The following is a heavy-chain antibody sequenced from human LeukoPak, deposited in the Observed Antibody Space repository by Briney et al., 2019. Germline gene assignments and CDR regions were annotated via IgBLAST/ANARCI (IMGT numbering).Heavy chain of an antibody. CDR1: GFTFSGYR. J-gene: IGHJ4*02. V-gene: IGHV3-74*01. CDR3: ERHNYGYDY. CDR2: SDYDGTGGTFT. Sequence: GGSLRLSCAASGFTFSGYRMHWVRQAPGKGLAWVARSDYDGTGGTFTTYADSVKGRFTTSRDNAKNTVYLQMNSLRAEDTAVYFCERHNYGYDYWGQGTLVTVSS. D-gene: IGHD3-10*01.